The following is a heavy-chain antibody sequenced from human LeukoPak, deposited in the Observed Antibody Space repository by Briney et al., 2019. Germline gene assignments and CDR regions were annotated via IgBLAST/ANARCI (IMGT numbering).Heavy chain of an antibody. CDR1: GGSISSYY. Sequence: PSETLSLTCTVSGGSISSYYWSWIRQPPGKGLEWIGYIYYSGSTNYNPSLKSRVTISVDTSKNQFSLKLSSVTAADTAVYYCARVIDYYDSSGYYFYFDYWGQGTLVTVSS. CDR3: ARVIDYYDSSGYYFYFDY. D-gene: IGHD3-22*01. CDR2: IYYSGST. V-gene: IGHV4-59*08. J-gene: IGHJ4*02.